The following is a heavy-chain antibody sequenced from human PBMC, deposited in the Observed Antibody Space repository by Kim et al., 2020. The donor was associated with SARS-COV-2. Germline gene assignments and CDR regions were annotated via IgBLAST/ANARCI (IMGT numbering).Heavy chain of an antibody. Sequence: AQKFQGRVTMIRDTSTSTVYMELSSLRSEDTAVYYCARVGITGTTGAFDIWGQGTMVTVSS. J-gene: IGHJ3*02. V-gene: IGHV1-46*01. D-gene: IGHD1-7*01. CDR3: ARVGITGTTGAFDI.